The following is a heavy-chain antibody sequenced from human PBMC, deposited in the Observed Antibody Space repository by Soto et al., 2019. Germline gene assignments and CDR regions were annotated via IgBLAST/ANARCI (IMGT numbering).Heavy chain of an antibody. J-gene: IGHJ5*02. CDR1: GGSFSGYY. Sequence: SETLSLTCAVYGGSFSGYYWSWIRQPPGKGPEWIGEINHSGSTNYNPSLKSRVAISVGTSKNQFSLKLSSVTAADTAVYYCARAPYGYCSSTSCYTLTNWFDPWGQGTLVTVSS. V-gene: IGHV4-34*01. CDR3: ARAPYGYCSSTSCYTLTNWFDP. CDR2: INHSGST. D-gene: IGHD2-2*02.